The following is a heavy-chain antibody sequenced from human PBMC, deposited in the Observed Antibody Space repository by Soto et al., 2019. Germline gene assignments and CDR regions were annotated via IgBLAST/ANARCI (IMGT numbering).Heavy chain of an antibody. J-gene: IGHJ3*02. CDR2: ISDSGVST. D-gene: IGHD1-26*01. CDR3: AKEGAVGAFDI. V-gene: IGHV3-23*01. CDR1: GFIFSNYA. Sequence: VQLLESGGGLVQPGGSLRLSCAASGFIFSNYAMSWVRQAPGKGLEWVSTISDSGVSTYYADSVKGRFTISRDNSKSTLYLQMNSLRAEDTAVYYCAKEGAVGAFDIWGQGTMVTVSS.